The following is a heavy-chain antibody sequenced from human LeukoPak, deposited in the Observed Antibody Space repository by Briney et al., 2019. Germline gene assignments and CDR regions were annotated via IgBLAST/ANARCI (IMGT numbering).Heavy chain of an antibody. CDR1: GFTFSSYG. CDR3: ASFVTMVRGAYFDY. CDR2: ISNDGSNK. Sequence: GGSLRLSCAASGFTFSSYGMHWVRQAPGKGLEWVAVISNDGSNKYYADSVRGRFTISRDNSKNSLYLQMNSLRAEDTAVYYCASFVTMVRGAYFDYWGQGTLVTVSS. V-gene: IGHV3-30*03. D-gene: IGHD3-10*01. J-gene: IGHJ4*02.